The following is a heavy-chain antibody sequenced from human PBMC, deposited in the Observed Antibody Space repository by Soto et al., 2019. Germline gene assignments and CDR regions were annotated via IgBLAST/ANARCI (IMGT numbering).Heavy chain of an antibody. J-gene: IGHJ5*02. CDR1: GGSISSGGYS. D-gene: IGHD2-21*02. CDR2: IYHSGST. CDR3: ARAPWAYCGGDCSPSWFDP. Sequence: SETLSLTCAVSGGSISSGGYSWSWIRQPPGKGLEWIGYIYHSGSTYYNPSLKSRVTISVDRSKNQFSLKLSSVTAADTAVYYCARAPWAYCGGDCSPSWFDPWGQGTLVTVSS. V-gene: IGHV4-30-2*01.